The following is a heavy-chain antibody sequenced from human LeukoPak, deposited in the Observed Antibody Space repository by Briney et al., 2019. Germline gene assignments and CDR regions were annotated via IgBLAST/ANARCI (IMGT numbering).Heavy chain of an antibody. D-gene: IGHD3-10*01. Sequence: GASVKVSCKASGYTFTSYYIHWVRQAPGQGLEWMGIINPSGGSTSYAQKFQGRVTMTRDTSTSTVYMELGSLRSEDTAVYYCARGGLRVIWYVDLWGRGTLVTVSS. V-gene: IGHV1-46*01. CDR2: INPSGGST. CDR1: GYTFTSYY. J-gene: IGHJ2*01. CDR3: ARGGLRVIWYVDL.